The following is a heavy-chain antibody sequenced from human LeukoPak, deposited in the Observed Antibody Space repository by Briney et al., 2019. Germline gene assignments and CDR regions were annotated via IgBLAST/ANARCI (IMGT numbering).Heavy chain of an antibody. V-gene: IGHV3-7*01. CDR2: IKEDGSEI. J-gene: IGHJ4*02. CDR3: ARDRGYSTFDY. D-gene: IGHD4-23*01. Sequence: PGWSLRLSCAASAFTFSNYWMSWVRQAPGKGLARVANIKEDGSEINYVDSAKGRFTISRDNAKNSLYLQMNSLRVDDTAVYYCARDRGYSTFDYWGQGTLVTVSS. CDR1: AFTFSNYW.